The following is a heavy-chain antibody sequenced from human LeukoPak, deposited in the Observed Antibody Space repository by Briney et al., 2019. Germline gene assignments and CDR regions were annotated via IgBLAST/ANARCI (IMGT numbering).Heavy chain of an antibody. CDR2: IYYSGST. V-gene: IGHV4-31*03. Sequence: SETLSLTCTVPRGSISSGGHYWSRIRQHPGTGLEWIGYIYYSGSTYYNPSLKSRVTISVDTSKNQFSLKLSSVTAADTAVYYCARHYYDRSGYSVGFDYWGQGTLVTVSS. CDR1: RGSISSGGHY. D-gene: IGHD3-22*01. J-gene: IGHJ4*02. CDR3: ARHYYDRSGYSVGFDY.